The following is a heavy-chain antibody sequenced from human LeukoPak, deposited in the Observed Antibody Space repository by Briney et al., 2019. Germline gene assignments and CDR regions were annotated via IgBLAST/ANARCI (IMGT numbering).Heavy chain of an antibody. Sequence: GGSLRLSCAASGFTFSSYGMHWVRQAPGKGLEWVAVIWYDGSNKYYADSVKGRFTISRDNSKNTLYLQMSSLRAEDTAVYYCAKGWRYDSSGYLMVYWGQGTLVTVSS. D-gene: IGHD3-22*01. CDR2: IWYDGSNK. CDR1: GFTFSSYG. CDR3: AKGWRYDSSGYLMVY. V-gene: IGHV3-33*06. J-gene: IGHJ4*02.